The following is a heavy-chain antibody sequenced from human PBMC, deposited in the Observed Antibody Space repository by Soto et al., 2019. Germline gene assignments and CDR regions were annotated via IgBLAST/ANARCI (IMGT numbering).Heavy chain of an antibody. CDR1: GFSLTTSGVG. CDR2: IYWDDDK. J-gene: IGHJ4*02. CDR3: AHRVLRAVFGLVTTTAIYFDF. D-gene: IGHD3-3*01. Sequence: QITLNESGPTVVKPTEPLTLTCTFSGFSLTTSGVGVGWVRQSPGKAPEWLAFIYWDDDKRYSTSLKSRLTITKDTSKNQVVLTMANVDPADTATYYCAHRVLRAVFGLVTTTAIYFDFWGQGTPVVVSS. V-gene: IGHV2-5*02.